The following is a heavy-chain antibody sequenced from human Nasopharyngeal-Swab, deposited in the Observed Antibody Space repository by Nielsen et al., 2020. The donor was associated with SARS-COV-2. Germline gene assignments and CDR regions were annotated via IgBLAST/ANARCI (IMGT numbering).Heavy chain of an antibody. V-gene: IGHV3-23*01. CDR3: AKAIRAYNWKAAITYYYYYGLDV. CDR2: ISSSGGST. Sequence: GESLKISCAASGFTFSSYAMSWVRQAPGKGLEWVSAISSSGGSTYYVDSVKGRFTISRDNSKNTLYLQMNSLRAEDTAVYYCAKAIRAYNWKAAITYYYYYGLDVWGQGTTVTVSS. CDR1: GFTFSSYA. J-gene: IGHJ6*02. D-gene: IGHD1-20*01.